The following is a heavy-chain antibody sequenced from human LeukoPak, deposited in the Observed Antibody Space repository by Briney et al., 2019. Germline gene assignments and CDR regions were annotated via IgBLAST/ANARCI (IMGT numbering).Heavy chain of an antibody. D-gene: IGHD2-2*01. Sequence: PSETLSLTCTVSGGSISSGDYYWSWIRQPPGKGLEWIVYIYYSGSTYYNPSLKSRVTISVDTSKNQFSLKLSSVTAADTAVYYCASGPTMRGIVVVPAAIVSWGQGTLVTVSS. V-gene: IGHV4-30-4*08. J-gene: IGHJ4*02. CDR3: ASGPTMRGIVVVPAAIVS. CDR1: GGSISSGDYY. CDR2: IYYSGST.